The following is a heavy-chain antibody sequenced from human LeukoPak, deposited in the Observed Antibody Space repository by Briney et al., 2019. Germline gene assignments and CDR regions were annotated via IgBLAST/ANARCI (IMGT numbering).Heavy chain of an antibody. CDR1: GFAFGNYA. V-gene: IGHV3-21*01. Sequence: GGSLRLSCAASGFAFGNYAMGWVRQAPGKGLEWVSSIDSSGSYTPSADSVRGRFTISRDNAENSLFLQMNSLRAEDTAVYYCARDSLSAMAAYWGQGTLVTVSS. CDR3: ARDSLSAMAAY. J-gene: IGHJ4*02. CDR2: IDSSGSYT. D-gene: IGHD5-18*01.